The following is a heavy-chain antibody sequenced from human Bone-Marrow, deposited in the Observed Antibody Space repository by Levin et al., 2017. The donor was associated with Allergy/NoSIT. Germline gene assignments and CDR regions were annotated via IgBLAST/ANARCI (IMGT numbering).Heavy chain of an antibody. Sequence: GESLKISCAASGFTFNYAWMSWVRQAPGKGLEWLGRIKSKTDGGTIDYAAPVKGRFTISRDDSKNILSLQMSSLKSEDTGVYYCTTDRNIDGDYLGIDVWGQGTTVTVSS. CDR2: IKSKTDGGTI. V-gene: IGHV3-15*01. D-gene: IGHD4-17*01. CDR1: GFTFNYAW. J-gene: IGHJ6*02. CDR3: TTDRNIDGDYLGIDV.